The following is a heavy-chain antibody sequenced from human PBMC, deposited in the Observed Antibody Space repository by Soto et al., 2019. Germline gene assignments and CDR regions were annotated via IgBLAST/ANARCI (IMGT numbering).Heavy chain of an antibody. Sequence: SETLSLTCTVSGGSISSYYWSWIRQPPGKGLEWIGYIYYSGSTNYNTSLKSRVTISVDTSKNQFSLKLSSVTAADTAVYYCATKTEANWGWAFDNWGQGTMVTVSS. D-gene: IGHD7-27*01. J-gene: IGHJ3*02. CDR1: GGSISSYY. V-gene: IGHV4-59*01. CDR2: IYYSGST. CDR3: ATKTEANWGWAFDN.